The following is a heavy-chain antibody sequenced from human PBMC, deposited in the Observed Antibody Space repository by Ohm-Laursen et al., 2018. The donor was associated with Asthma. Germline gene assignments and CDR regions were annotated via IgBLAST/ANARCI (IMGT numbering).Heavy chain of an antibody. J-gene: IGHJ4*02. V-gene: IGHV3-30*18. CDR2: ISYDGSNK. CDR1: GFTFSSYG. Sequence: SLRLSCSASGFTFSSYGMHWVRQAPGKGLEWVAVISYDGSNKYYADSVKGRFTISRDNSKNTLYLQMNSLRAEDTAVYYCAKWGGGGSCSDYWGQGTLVTVSS. CDR3: AKWGGGGSCSDY. D-gene: IGHD2-15*01.